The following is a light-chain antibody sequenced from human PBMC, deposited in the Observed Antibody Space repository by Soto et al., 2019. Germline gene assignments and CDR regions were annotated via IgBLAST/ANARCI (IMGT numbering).Light chain of an antibody. CDR3: QHYDSLPIT. Sequence: EIVLIQSPATLSLSPGERATLSCRASQSVGSYLAWYQHKPGQAPRLLISDASNRATGIPARFSGSGSETDFTLTISSLEPEDFAVFYCQHYDSLPITFGQGTRLEI. CDR1: QSVGSY. V-gene: IGKV3-11*01. J-gene: IGKJ5*01. CDR2: DAS.